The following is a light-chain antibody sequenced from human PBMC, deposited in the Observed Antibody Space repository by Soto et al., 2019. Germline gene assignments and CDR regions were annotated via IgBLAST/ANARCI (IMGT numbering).Light chain of an antibody. V-gene: IGKV3-20*01. CDR2: GAS. Sequence: ENVLTQSPGTPSLSPGERATLSCRASQSVSSSYLAWYQQKPGQAPRLLIYGASSRATGIPDRFSGSGSGTDFTLTISRLEPEDFAVYYCQKYGSSPRTFGQGTKVDI. CDR1: QSVSSSY. CDR3: QKYGSSPRT. J-gene: IGKJ1*01.